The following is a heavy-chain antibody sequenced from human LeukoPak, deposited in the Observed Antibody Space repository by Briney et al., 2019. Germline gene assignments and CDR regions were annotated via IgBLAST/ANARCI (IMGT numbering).Heavy chain of an antibody. CDR3: AREGNGLLSKDFDY. Sequence: ASMTVFFKSSGFTFTDYYIHWVRQAPGQGLEWMGYIGPHSSATSSPQEFQGRVTMTRDTSMSTAYMELTRLTSDDTAVYYCAREGNGLLSKDFDYWGQGTPVTVSS. V-gene: IGHV1-2*02. CDR1: GFTFTDYY. D-gene: IGHD2/OR15-2a*01. CDR2: IGPHSSAT. J-gene: IGHJ4*02.